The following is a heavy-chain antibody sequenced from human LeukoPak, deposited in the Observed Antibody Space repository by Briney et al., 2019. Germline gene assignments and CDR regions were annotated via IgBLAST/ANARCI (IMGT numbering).Heavy chain of an antibody. J-gene: IGHJ6*02. CDR2: ISSSSSYI. CDR3: AREERFLQWPYYNGMDV. V-gene: IGHV3-21*01. D-gene: IGHD3-3*01. Sequence: GGSLRLSCAASGFTFSSYSMNWVRQAPGKRLEWVSSISSSSSYIYYADSVKGRFTISRDSAKNTLSLQMNSLRTEDTAVYYCAREERFLQWPYYNGMDVWGQGTTVTVSS. CDR1: GFTFSSYS.